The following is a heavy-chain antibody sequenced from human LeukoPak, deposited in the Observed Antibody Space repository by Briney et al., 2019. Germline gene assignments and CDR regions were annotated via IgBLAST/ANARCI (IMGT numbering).Heavy chain of an antibody. V-gene: IGHV1-8*01. Sequence: GASVKVSCKASGYTFTSYDINWVRQATGQGLEWMGWMNPNSGNTGYAQKFQGRVTMTRNTSISTAYMELSSLRSDDTAVYYCARDRRFLEWFNYFDYWGQGTLVTVSS. CDR2: MNPNSGNT. CDR3: ARDRRFLEWFNYFDY. CDR1: GYTFTSYD. D-gene: IGHD3-3*01. J-gene: IGHJ4*02.